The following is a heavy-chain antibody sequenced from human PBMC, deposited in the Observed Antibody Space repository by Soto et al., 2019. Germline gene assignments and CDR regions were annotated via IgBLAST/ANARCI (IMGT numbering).Heavy chain of an antibody. J-gene: IGHJ4*02. D-gene: IGHD2-21*02. CDR2: ISYDGSNK. Sequence: QVQLVESGGGVVQPGRSLRLSCAASGFNFSSYGMHWVRQAPGKGLEWVAVISYDGSNKYYADSVKGRFTISRDNSKNTLYLQMNSVRAEDTAVYDCAKDLGGGWYLAPVDYWGQGTLVTVSS. V-gene: IGHV3-30*18. CDR3: AKDLGGGWYLAPVDY. CDR1: GFNFSSYG.